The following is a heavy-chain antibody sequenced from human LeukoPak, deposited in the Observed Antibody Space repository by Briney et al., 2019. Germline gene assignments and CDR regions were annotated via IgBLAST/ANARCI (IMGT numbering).Heavy chain of an antibody. Sequence: ASVKVSCKASGYTFTSYYMHWVRQAPGQGLEWMGIINPSGGSTSYAQKFQGRVTMTRDTSTSTVYMELSSLRSEDTAVYYCARDVTPVVVTAIGDAFDIWGQETMVTVSS. CDR3: ARDVTPVVVTAIGDAFDI. CDR1: GYTFTSYY. D-gene: IGHD2-21*02. V-gene: IGHV1-46*01. J-gene: IGHJ3*02. CDR2: INPSGGST.